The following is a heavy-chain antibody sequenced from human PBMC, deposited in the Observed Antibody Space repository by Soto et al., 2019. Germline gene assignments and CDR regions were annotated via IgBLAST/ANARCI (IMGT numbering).Heavy chain of an antibody. V-gene: IGHV5-10-1*01. CDR3: ARHGCGDDLLPGYYKVCYCGMDV. D-gene: IGHD3-9*01. CDR2: IGPSDSYT. Sequence: PGESLKISCKGSGYSFTSYWISWVRQMPGKGLEWMGRIGPSDSYTNYSPSFQCHVTISADKSISTAYLQWSSLKASDTAMYYCARHGCGDDLLPGYYKVCYCGMDVWGQVTTVTFPS. J-gene: IGHJ6*02. CDR1: GYSFTSYW.